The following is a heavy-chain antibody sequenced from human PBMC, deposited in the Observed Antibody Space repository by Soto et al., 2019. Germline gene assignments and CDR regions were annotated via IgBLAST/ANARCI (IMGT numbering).Heavy chain of an antibody. CDR1: GGSIRSTSYY. CDR3: ARLYGDYDH. CDR2: IFYSSST. Sequence: QLQLQESGPGLVKPAETLSLTCTVSGGSIRSTSYYWGWIRQPPGKGLEWVGSIFYSSSTYYNPFLESRVTISADTSKNQISLKLKSVTAADMAVYYCARLYGDYDHWGQVTLVTVSS. J-gene: IGHJ5*02. V-gene: IGHV4-39*01. D-gene: IGHD4-17*01.